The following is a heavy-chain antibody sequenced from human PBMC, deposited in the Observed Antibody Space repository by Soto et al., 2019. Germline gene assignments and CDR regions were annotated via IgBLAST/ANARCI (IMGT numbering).Heavy chain of an antibody. D-gene: IGHD5-12*01. V-gene: IGHV3-7*03. CDR1: GFTFSSYW. Sequence: GGSLRLSCAASGFTFSSYWMSWVRQAPGKGLEWVANIKQDGSEKYYVDSVKGRFTISRDNAKNSLYLQLNSLRAEDTAVYYCARGDGRDGYNFAYWGQGTLVTVSS. CDR2: IKQDGSEK. CDR3: ARGDGRDGYNFAY. J-gene: IGHJ4*02.